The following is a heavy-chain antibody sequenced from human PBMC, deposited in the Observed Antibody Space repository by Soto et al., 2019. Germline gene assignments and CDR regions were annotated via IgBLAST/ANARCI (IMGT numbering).Heavy chain of an antibody. V-gene: IGHV3-48*02. CDR1: GFTFTSYS. D-gene: IGHD3-16*01. CDR3: AREMGACSDSSCYPGPYDS. Sequence: GSLRLSCAASGFTFTSYSMNWVRQAPGQGLEWVSYITSKSTTIKYADSVKGRFTVSRDNAKNSLYLQLNSLRDEDTAVYYCAREMGACSDSSCYPGPYDSWGQGTLVTVSS. J-gene: IGHJ5*02. CDR2: ITSKSTTI.